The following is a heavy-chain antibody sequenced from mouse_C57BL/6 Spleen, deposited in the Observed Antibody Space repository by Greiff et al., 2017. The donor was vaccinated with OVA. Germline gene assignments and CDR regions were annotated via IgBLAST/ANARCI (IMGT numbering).Heavy chain of an antibody. Sequence: VQLKHSGPELVKPGASVKISCKASGYTFTDYYMNWVKQSHGKSLEWIGDINPNNGGTSYNQKFKGKATLTVDKSSSTAYMELRSLTSEDSAVYYCASYYGSSFYWYFDVWGTGTTVTVSS. CDR3: ASYYGSSFYWYFDV. V-gene: IGHV1-26*01. D-gene: IGHD1-1*01. CDR2: INPNNGGT. J-gene: IGHJ1*03. CDR1: GYTFTDYY.